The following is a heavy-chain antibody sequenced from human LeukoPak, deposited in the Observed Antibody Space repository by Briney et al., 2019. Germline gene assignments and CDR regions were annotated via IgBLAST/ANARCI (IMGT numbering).Heavy chain of an antibody. CDR2: IYPFDSDT. CDR3: ARQRYYDFWSGYYTSNWFDP. J-gene: IGHJ5*02. Sequence: GESLKISCKGSGYNFSSYWIGWVRQMPGKGLEWMGIIYPFDSDTRYSPSFQGQVTISADKSISTAYLQWSSLKASDTAMYYCARQRYYDFWSGYYTSNWFDPWGQGTLVTVSS. CDR1: GYNFSSYW. V-gene: IGHV5-51*01. D-gene: IGHD3-3*01.